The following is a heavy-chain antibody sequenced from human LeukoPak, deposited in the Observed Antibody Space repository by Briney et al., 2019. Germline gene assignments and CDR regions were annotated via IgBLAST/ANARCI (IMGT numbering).Heavy chain of an antibody. CDR1: GFTFSSYS. CDR2: ISSSSSYI. J-gene: IGHJ4*02. CDR3: ARDGGITGTTGIFDY. D-gene: IGHD1-7*01. V-gene: IGHV3-21*01. Sequence: GGSLRLSCAASGFTFSSYSMNWVRQAPGKGLEWVSSISSSSSYIYYADSVKGRFTISRDNAKNSLYLQMNSLRAEDTAVYYCARDGGITGTTGIFDYWGRGTLVTVSS.